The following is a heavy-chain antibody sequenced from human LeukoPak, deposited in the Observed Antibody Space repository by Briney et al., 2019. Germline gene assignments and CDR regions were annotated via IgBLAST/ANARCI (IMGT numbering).Heavy chain of an antibody. D-gene: IGHD2-15*01. CDR2: IRYDGSNQ. V-gene: IGHV3-30*02. J-gene: IGHJ4*02. CDR3: AKDGGAFDVDY. Sequence: HPGGSLILSCATSGFSFSTYGMHWVRQAPGKGLEWVAFIRYDGSNQYYAASVKGRFTISRDSSKNTLYLQMNSLRPEDTAVYSSAKDGGAFDVDYWGQGTLVTVSS. CDR1: GFSFSTYG.